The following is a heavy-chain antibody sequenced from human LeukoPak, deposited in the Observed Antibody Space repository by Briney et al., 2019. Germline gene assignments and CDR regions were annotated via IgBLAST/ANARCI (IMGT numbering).Heavy chain of an antibody. Sequence: SETLSLTCAVYGGSFSGYYWSWIRQPPGKGLEWIGEINHSGSTNYNPSLKSRVTMSVDTSKNQFSLKLSSVTAADTAVYYCARVSMVRGVIIDYWGQGTLVTVSS. CDR3: ARVSMVRGVIIDY. J-gene: IGHJ4*02. CDR2: INHSGST. D-gene: IGHD3-10*01. V-gene: IGHV4-34*01. CDR1: GGSFSGYY.